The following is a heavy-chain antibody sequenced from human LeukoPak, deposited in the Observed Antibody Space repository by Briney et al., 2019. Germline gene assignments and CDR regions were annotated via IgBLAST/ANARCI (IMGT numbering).Heavy chain of an antibody. CDR2: INHSGSI. CDR3: ASADGYKCSSVAFDI. V-gene: IGHV4-34*01. D-gene: IGHD5-24*01. Sequence: PSEPLSLTCAVYGECFSGYYWSWIRQPPGKALEWIGEINHSGSINYNPCLKSRVTISVDTSKNQFSLKLSSVTAADTAVYYCASADGYKCSSVAFDIWGQGTMVTVSS. CDR1: GECFSGYY. J-gene: IGHJ3*02.